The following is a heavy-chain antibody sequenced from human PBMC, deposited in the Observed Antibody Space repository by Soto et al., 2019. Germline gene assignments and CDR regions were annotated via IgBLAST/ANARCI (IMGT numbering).Heavy chain of an antibody. CDR1: GYSFTSYW. J-gene: IGHJ6*02. CDR2: IYPGDSDT. V-gene: IGHV5-51*01. D-gene: IGHD3-10*01. Sequence: GESLKISCKGSGYSFTSYWIGWLRQMAGKGVEWMGIIYPGDSDTRYSPSFQGQVTISADKSISTAYLQWSSLKASDTAMYYCAGGGVRGVITRTRDYYGMDVWGQGTTVTVSS. CDR3: AGGGVRGVITRTRDYYGMDV.